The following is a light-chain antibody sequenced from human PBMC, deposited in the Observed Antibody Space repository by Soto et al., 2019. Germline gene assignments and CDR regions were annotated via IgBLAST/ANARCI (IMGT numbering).Light chain of an antibody. CDR3: QRYGNSPT. V-gene: IGKV3-20*01. Sequence: ELVLTQSPGTLSLSPGDRATLSCRASQSVSTNYAVWYQQKPGQVPRVLIYGASKRATGIPDRFSGSGSGTDFTLTISRLEPEDFAVYYCQRYGNSPTFGGGTRVEIK. CDR1: QSVSTNY. J-gene: IGKJ4*01. CDR2: GAS.